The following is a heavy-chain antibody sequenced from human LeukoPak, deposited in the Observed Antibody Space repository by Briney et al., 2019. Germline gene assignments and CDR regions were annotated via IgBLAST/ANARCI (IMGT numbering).Heavy chain of an antibody. CDR1: GFTFSSYW. Sequence: PGGSLRLSCAASGFTFSSYWMHWVRQAPGKGLVWVSRINSDGSSTSYADSVKGRFTISRDNAKNTLYLQMNSLRAEDTAVYYCNGEGGSYDSSISYWGQGTLVTVSS. CDR3: NGEGGSYDSSISY. CDR2: INSDGSST. J-gene: IGHJ4*02. D-gene: IGHD5-12*01. V-gene: IGHV3-74*01.